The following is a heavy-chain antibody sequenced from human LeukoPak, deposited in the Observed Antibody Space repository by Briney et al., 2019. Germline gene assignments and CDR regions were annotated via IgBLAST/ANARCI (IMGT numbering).Heavy chain of an antibody. D-gene: IGHD3/OR15-3a*01. Sequence: SQTLSLTCAISGDSVSSNSAAWSWIRQSPPRGLEWLGGTYYRSKWYNDYAVSVKSRMTINPDTSKNQFSLQLNSVTPEDTAVYYCARVVAGLGYFDYWGQGTLVTVSS. J-gene: IGHJ4*02. CDR3: ARVVAGLGYFDY. V-gene: IGHV6-1*01. CDR1: GDSVSSNSAA. CDR2: TYYRSKWYN.